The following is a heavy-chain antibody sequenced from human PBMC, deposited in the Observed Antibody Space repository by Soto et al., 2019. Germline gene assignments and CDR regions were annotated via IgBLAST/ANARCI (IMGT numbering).Heavy chain of an antibody. D-gene: IGHD2-8*01. CDR3: ARLMGTSFDL. CDR2: ARNKVSGYTT. Sequence: GGSLRLSCAASGFSFSDHYMDWVRQAPGKGLEWVGRARNKVSGYTTSYAASVRGRFAISRDDSKSSLYLRMNSLKAEDTAVYFSARLMGTSFDLWGQGTLVIVSS. V-gene: IGHV3-72*01. J-gene: IGHJ4*02. CDR1: GFSFSDHY.